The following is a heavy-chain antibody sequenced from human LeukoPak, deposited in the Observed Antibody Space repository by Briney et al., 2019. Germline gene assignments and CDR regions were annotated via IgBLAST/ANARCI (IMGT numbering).Heavy chain of an antibody. CDR3: AIDMLGAGLFFDY. CDR2: LSSSGETI. CDR1: GFTFSDFY. V-gene: IGHV3-11*01. D-gene: IGHD2-8*01. J-gene: IGHJ4*02. Sequence: TGVTLRLKSAVYGFTFSDFYMRWLRRAPGKGWVGLPYLSSSGETIYYADPGKVRFTSSRDNGRNSMYLQMNGLNAKDTALYYCAIDMLGAGLFFDYWGLGTLVTVSS.